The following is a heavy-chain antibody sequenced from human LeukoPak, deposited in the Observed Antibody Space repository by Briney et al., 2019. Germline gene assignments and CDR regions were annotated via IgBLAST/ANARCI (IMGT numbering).Heavy chain of an antibody. D-gene: IGHD6-6*01. J-gene: IGHJ1*01. Sequence: PSETLSLTCTVSGGSVSSGSYYWSWIRQPPGKGLEWIGEINHSGSTNYNPSLKSRVTISVDTSKNQFSLKLSSVTAADTAVYYCARGGAARLHFQNWGQGTLVTVSS. CDR3: ARGGAARLHFQN. V-gene: IGHV4-39*07. CDR2: INHSGST. CDR1: GGSVSSGSYY.